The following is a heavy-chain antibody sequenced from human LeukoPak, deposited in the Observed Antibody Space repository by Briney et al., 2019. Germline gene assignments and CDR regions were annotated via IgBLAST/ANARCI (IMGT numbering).Heavy chain of an antibody. CDR3: ARDLTYYYDSSGRANWFDP. J-gene: IGHJ5*02. D-gene: IGHD3-22*01. V-gene: IGHV4-59*01. CDR2: IYYSGST. CDR1: GGSISSYY. Sequence: PSETLSLTCTVSGGSISSYYWSWIRQPPGKGLEWIGYIYYSGSTNYNPSLKSRVTISVDTSKNQFSLKLSSVTAADTAVYYCARDLTYYYDSSGRANWFDPWGQGTLVTVSS.